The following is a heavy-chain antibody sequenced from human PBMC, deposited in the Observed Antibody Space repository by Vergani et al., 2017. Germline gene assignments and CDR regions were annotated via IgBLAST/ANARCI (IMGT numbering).Heavy chain of an antibody. CDR3: ARALDFFRGYYMYYFDY. CDR2: IYTSGST. D-gene: IGHD3-3*01. J-gene: IGHJ4*02. CDR1: GGSISSYY. V-gene: IGHV4-4*07. Sequence: QVQLQESGPGLVKPSETLSLTCTVSGGSISSYYWSWIRQPAGKGLEWIGRIYTSGSTNYNPSLKSRVTMSVATSKNQFSLKLSSVTSADTAVYYCARALDFFRGYYMYYFDYWGQGTLVTVSS.